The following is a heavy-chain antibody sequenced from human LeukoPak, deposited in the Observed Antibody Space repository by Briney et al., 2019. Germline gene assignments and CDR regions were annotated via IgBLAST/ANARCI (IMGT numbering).Heavy chain of an antibody. Sequence: PSETLSLTCTVSGGSMITDNYYGVWIRHPPSKGLEWIANMYYNGGKQYCRYLSLTSRVTISVDTSANQFSLRLSSVTAADTAVYYCARRSYRADVDIWGQETTVTVSS. CDR3: ARRSYRADVDI. CDR1: GGSMITDNYY. CDR2: MYYNGGK. J-gene: IGHJ6*02. V-gene: IGHV4-39*01. D-gene: IGHD3-10*01.